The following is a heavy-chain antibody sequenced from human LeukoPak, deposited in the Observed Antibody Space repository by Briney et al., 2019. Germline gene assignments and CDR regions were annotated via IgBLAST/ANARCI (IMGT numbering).Heavy chain of an antibody. D-gene: IGHD5-24*01. Sequence: SVKVSCKASGGAFSSYAISWVRQAPGQGLEWMGGIIPIFGTANYAQKFQGRVTITADESTSTAYMELSSLRSEDTAVYYCARDKEMATMSPYYYYYYGMDVWGQGTTVTVSS. CDR1: GGAFSSYA. CDR2: IIPIFGTA. V-gene: IGHV1-69*01. CDR3: ARDKEMATMSPYYYYYYGMDV. J-gene: IGHJ6*02.